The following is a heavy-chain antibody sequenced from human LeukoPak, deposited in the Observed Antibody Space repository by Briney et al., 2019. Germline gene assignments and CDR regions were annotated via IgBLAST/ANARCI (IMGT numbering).Heavy chain of an antibody. CDR3: ARWMTGFGY. V-gene: IGHV3-7*03. CDR2: IKQDGSEK. CDR1: GFTFSNYW. D-gene: IGHD3-9*01. Sequence: GGSLRLSCAASGFTFSNYWMTWVRQAPGKGLECVADIKQDGSEKYYVDSVKGRFTISRDNAENSLYLQMNSLRVEDTAIYYCARWMTGFGYWGQGTLVTVSS. J-gene: IGHJ4*02.